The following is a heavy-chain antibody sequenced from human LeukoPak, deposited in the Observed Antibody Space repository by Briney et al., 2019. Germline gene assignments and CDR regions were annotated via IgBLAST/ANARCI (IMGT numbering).Heavy chain of an antibody. CDR3: VKHEGGYIDY. V-gene: IGHV5-51*01. D-gene: IGHD2-15*01. Sequence: GESLKISCKGSGYSFTSYWIGWVRQMPGKGLEWMGVVYPGDSDTRYSPAFQGQVTVSADKSITTAYLHWSSLKASDTAMYYCVKHEGGYIDYWGQGTLVTVS. J-gene: IGHJ4*02. CDR1: GYSFTSYW. CDR2: VYPGDSDT.